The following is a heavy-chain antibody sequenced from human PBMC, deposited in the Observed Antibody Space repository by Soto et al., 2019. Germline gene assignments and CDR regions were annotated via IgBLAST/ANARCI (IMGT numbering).Heavy chain of an antibody. Sequence: QLQLVQSGGEVKTPGASVKVSCTTSGYTFTSNGISWVRQAPGQGLGRMGWISTYNGKTDYAQKFQGRVTMHTDTRTSTVYMEVMSLHSDDTAVYYCARLLTEGTTYREDAFDMWGQGTKVTVSS. CDR3: ARLLTEGTTYREDAFDM. V-gene: IGHV1-18*01. CDR2: ISTYNGKT. CDR1: GYTFTSNG. J-gene: IGHJ3*02. D-gene: IGHD1-1*01.